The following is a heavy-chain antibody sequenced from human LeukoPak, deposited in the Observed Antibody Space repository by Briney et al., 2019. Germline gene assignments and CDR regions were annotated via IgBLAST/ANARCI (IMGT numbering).Heavy chain of an antibody. CDR1: GGSISSSSYY. J-gene: IGHJ4*02. Sequence: SETLSLTCTVSGGSISSSSYYWGWIRQPPGKGLEWIGSIYYSGSTYYNPSLKGRVTISVDTSKNQFSLKLTSVTAADTAVYYCAKGYFDWLSPFGNWGQGSLVTVSS. V-gene: IGHV4-39*07. D-gene: IGHD3-9*01. CDR3: AKGYFDWLSPFGN. CDR2: IYYSGST.